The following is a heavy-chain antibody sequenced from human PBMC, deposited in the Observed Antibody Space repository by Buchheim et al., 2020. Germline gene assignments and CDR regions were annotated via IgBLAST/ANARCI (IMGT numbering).Heavy chain of an antibody. J-gene: IGHJ4*02. CDR3: AREYCSSTSCSYFDY. Sequence: EVQLVESGGGLVQPGGSLRLSCAASGFTFSSYEMNWVRQAPGKGLEWVSYIRSSGSTTYYADSVKGRFNISRDHAKNSLYLQMNSLRAEDTAFYYCAREYCSSTSCSYFDYWGQGTL. CDR1: GFTFSSYE. CDR2: IRSSGSTT. D-gene: IGHD2-2*01. V-gene: IGHV3-48*03.